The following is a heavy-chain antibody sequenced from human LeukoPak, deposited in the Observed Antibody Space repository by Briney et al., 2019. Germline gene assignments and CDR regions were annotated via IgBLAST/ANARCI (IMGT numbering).Heavy chain of an antibody. CDR3: ASAPITSPFYFGY. V-gene: IGHV3-20*04. J-gene: IGHJ4*02. CDR1: GFAFDEHG. D-gene: IGHD2-2*01. Sequence: RAGGSLRLSCTASGFAFDEHGMSWVRQVPGKGLEWVSGINWSGGSTGYADPLRGRFTISRDNAKNSLYLQMDSLRAEYTALYYCASAPITSPFYFGYWGQGTLVTVSS. CDR2: INWSGGST.